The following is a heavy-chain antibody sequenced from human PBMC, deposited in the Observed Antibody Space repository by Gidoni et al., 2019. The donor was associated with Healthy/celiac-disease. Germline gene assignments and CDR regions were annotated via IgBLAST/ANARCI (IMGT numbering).Heavy chain of an antibody. Sequence: EVQLVQSGAVVKKPGESLKLSCKGSGYSFTSYWTGWVRQMPGKGLEWMGIIYPGDSATRYSPAFQGQVTISADKSISTAYLQWSSLKASDTAMYYCARSSGYIHWYFDLWGRGTLVTVSS. J-gene: IGHJ2*01. CDR2: IYPGDSAT. CDR1: GYSFTSYW. CDR3: ARSSGYIHWYFDL. V-gene: IGHV5-51*01. D-gene: IGHD3-22*01.